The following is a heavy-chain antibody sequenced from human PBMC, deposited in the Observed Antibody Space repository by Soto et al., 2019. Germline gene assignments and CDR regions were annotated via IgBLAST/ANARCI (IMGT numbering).Heavy chain of an antibody. CDR2: ISYDGSNK. CDR3: AKCSGGSCDLDY. D-gene: IGHD2-15*01. Sequence: PGGSLRLSCAASGFTFSSYGMHWVRQAPGKGLEWVAVISYDGSNKYYADSVKGRFTISRDNSKNTLYLQMNSLRAEDTAVYYCAKCSGGSCDLDYWGQGARVTVSS. CDR1: GFTFSSYG. J-gene: IGHJ4*02. V-gene: IGHV3-30*18.